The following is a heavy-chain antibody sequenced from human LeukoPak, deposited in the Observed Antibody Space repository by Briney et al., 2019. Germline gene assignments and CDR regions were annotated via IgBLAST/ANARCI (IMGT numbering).Heavy chain of an antibody. V-gene: IGHV1-18*01. Sequence: ASVKVFCKASGYTFTSYGISWVRQAPGQGLEWMGWISAYNGNTNYAQKLQGRVTMTTDTSTSTAYMHLSRLRSADTAVYYCARSPHILTGENFDYWGQGTLLTVSS. D-gene: IGHD3-9*01. J-gene: IGHJ4*02. CDR2: ISAYNGNT. CDR3: ARSPHILTGENFDY. CDR1: GYTFTSYG.